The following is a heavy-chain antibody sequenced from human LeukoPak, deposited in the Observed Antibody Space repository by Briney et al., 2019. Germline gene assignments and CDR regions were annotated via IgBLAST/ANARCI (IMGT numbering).Heavy chain of an antibody. CDR2: IYYSGST. D-gene: IGHD4-17*01. Sequence: WVRQMPGKGLEWIGYIYYSGSTYYNPSLKSRVTISVDTSKNQFSLKLSSVTAADTAVYYCARDYGDYGMDVWGQGTTVTVSS. CDR3: ARDYGDYGMDV. J-gene: IGHJ6*02. V-gene: IGHV4-31*02.